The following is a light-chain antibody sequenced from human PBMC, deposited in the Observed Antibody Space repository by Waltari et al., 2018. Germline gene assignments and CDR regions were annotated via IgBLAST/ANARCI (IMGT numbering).Light chain of an antibody. J-gene: IGLJ2*01. Sequence: QSALTQPASVSGSPGQSITISCTGINGDVGGYYYVSWYQQYPGKAPKLLIYDVSHRPSGVSSRCSPSKSGNTASLTISGLQTEDEADYYCTSYRSTNTRMIFGGGTKLAVL. V-gene: IGLV2-14*03. CDR3: TSYRSTNTRMI. CDR1: NGDVGGYYY. CDR2: DVS.